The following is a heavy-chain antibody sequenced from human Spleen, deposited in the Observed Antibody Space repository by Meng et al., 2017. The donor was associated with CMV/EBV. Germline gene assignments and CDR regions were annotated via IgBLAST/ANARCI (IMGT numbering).Heavy chain of an antibody. Sequence: MEWLALIYWNDDKRYSPSLKSRLTITKDTSKNQVVLTMTNMDPVDTATYYCAHLKTYYYGSGSYQGGRSWFDPWGQGTLVTVSS. CDR2: IYWNDDK. D-gene: IGHD3-10*01. CDR3: AHLKTYYYGSGSYQGGRSWFDP. V-gene: IGHV2-5*01. J-gene: IGHJ5*02.